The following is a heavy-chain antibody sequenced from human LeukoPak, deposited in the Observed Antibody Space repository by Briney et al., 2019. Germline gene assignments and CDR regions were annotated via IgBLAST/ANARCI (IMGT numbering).Heavy chain of an antibody. CDR2: ISAYNGNT. J-gene: IGHJ4*02. CDR3: ARSRVVGFDY. CDR1: GYTFTSYG. Sequence: ASVKVSCKDSGYTFTSYGISWVRQAPGQGLEWMGWISAYNGNTNYAQKFQGRVTMTRNTSISTAYMELSSLRSEDTAVYYCARSRVVGFDYWGQGTLVTVSS. V-gene: IGHV1-18*01. D-gene: IGHD1-26*01.